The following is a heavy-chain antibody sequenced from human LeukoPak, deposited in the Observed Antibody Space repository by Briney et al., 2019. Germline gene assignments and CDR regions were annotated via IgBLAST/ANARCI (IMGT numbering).Heavy chain of an antibody. J-gene: IGHJ4*02. V-gene: IGHV1-69*05. D-gene: IGHD3-10*01. CDR3: AVQIRGFETFSY. CDR2: IIPIFGTA. CDR1: GGTFCSYA. Sequence: SVKVSCKASGGTFCSYAISWVRQAPGQGLEWMGRIIPIFGTANYAQKFQGRVTITTDESTSTAYMELSSLRSEDTAVYYCAVQIRGFETFSYWGQGTLVTVSS.